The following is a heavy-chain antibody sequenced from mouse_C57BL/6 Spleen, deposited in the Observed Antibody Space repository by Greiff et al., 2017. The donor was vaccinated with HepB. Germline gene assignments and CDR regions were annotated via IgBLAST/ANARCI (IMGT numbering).Heavy chain of an antibody. CDR2: IHPNSGST. CDR1: GYTFTSYW. D-gene: IGHD1-1*01. CDR3: ARKDYYGSSYELYAMDY. J-gene: IGHJ4*01. V-gene: IGHV1-64*01. Sequence: QVQLQQPGAELVKPGASVKLSCKASGYTFTSYWMHWVKQRPGQGLEWIGMIHPNSGSTNYNEKFKSKATLTVDKSSSTAYMQLSSLTSEASAVYYCARKDYYGSSYELYAMDYWGQGTSVTVSS.